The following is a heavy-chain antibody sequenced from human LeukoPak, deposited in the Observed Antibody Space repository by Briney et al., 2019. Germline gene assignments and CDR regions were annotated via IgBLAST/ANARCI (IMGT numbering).Heavy chain of an antibody. D-gene: IGHD2-2*01. CDR1: GYTFTVYY. CDR3: ERDPWGVKRSSYCSSTSCYR. V-gene: IGHV1-2*02. CDR2: INPNSGGT. Sequence: ASVKVSFKASGYTFTVYYMHWVRQAPGQGLEWMGWINPNSGGTNYAQKFQGRVTMTRDTSISTAYMELSRLRSDDTAVYYCERDPWGVKRSSYCSSTSCYRWGQGTLVTVSS. J-gene: IGHJ4*02.